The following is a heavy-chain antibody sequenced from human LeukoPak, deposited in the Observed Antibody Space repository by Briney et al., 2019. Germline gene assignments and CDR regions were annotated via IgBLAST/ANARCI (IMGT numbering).Heavy chain of an antibody. J-gene: IGHJ6*02. CDR2: IYYSGTT. Sequence: PSETLSLTCTVSGGSISRYYWSWIRQLPGKGLEWIGYIYYSGTTKYNPSLKSRVTISVDTSKNQFSLKLSSVTAADTAVYYCARGPGSAWYYYYGMDVWGQGTTVTVSS. CDR3: ARGPGSAWYYYYGMDV. V-gene: IGHV4-59*01. CDR1: GGSISRYY. D-gene: IGHD6-19*01.